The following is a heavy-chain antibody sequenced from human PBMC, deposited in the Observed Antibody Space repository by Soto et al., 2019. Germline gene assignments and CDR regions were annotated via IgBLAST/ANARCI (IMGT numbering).Heavy chain of an antibody. CDR2: ISGSGVNA. Sequence: EVQLVESGGSVIRPGGSLRLSCAASGFAFQNHGMAWVRQVPGKGLEWVAGISGSGVNAGYADSVKGRFTISRDNGDNSLYLEINNLGVEDTTLYHSARKPHWQYWYFDLWGRGTLLTVSS. D-gene: IGHD1-1*01. V-gene: IGHV3-20*01. CDR3: ARKPHWQYWYFDL. J-gene: IGHJ2*01. CDR1: GFAFQNHG.